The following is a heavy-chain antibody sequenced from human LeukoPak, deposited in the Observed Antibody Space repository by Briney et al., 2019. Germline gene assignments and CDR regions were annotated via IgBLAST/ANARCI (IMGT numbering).Heavy chain of an antibody. V-gene: IGHV3-21*01. D-gene: IGHD5-12*01. CDR2: ISYSGTYI. CDR1: GFTFSSYS. CDR3: ARGYSAYNYYFDY. Sequence: LGGSLRLSCAASGFTFSSYSMNWVRQAPGKGLEWVSSISYSGTYIYYADSVKGRFSISRDNAKNSLYLQMNSLRAEDTAVYYCARGYSAYNYYFDYWGQGTLVTVSS. J-gene: IGHJ4*02.